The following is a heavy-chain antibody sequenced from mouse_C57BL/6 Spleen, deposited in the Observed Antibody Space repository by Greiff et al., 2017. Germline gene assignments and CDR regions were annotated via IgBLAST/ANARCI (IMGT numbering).Heavy chain of an antibody. D-gene: IGHD2-3*01. V-gene: IGHV1-52*01. CDR3: ARDGSEGPFDY. CDR1: GYTFTSYW. J-gene: IGHJ2*01. CDR2: IDPSDSET. Sequence: VQLQQPGAELVRPGSSVKLSCKASGYTFTSYWMHWVKQRPIQGLEWIGNIDPSDSETHYNQKFKDKATLTVDKSSSTAYMQLSSLTSEDSAVYDCARDGSEGPFDYWGQGTTLTVSS.